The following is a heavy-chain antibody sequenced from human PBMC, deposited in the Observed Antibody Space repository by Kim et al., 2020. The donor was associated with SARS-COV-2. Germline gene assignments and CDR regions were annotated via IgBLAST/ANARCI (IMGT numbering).Heavy chain of an antibody. CDR3: ARSLVVVAPGDS. V-gene: IGHV3-30*07. Sequence: GRFTISKDNSKNILYLKMNSLRREETAVYYCARSLVVVAPGDSWGQGTLVTVSS. J-gene: IGHJ4*02. D-gene: IGHD2-15*01.